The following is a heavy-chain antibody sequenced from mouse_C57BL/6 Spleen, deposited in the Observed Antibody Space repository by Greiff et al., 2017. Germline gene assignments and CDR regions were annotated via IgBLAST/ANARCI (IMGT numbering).Heavy chain of an antibody. D-gene: IGHD2-4*01. V-gene: IGHV5-16*01. CDR2: INYDGSST. J-gene: IGHJ1*03. CDR3: ARSRSIYYDYDWYFDV. Sequence: EVMLVESEGGLVQPGSSMKLSCTASGFTFSDSYMAWVRQVPEKGLEWVANINYDGSSTYYLDSLKSRFIISRDNAKNILYLQMSSLKSEDTATYYCARSRSIYYDYDWYFDVWGTGTTVTVSS. CDR1: GFTFSDSY.